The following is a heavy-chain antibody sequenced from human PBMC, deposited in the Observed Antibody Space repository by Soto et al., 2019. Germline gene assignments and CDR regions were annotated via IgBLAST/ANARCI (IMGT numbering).Heavy chain of an antibody. CDR1: GGTFGRYA. CDR2: INAGFGAT. CDR3: ATDCSGGSCYGASGMDV. D-gene: IGHD2-15*01. J-gene: IGHJ6*02. V-gene: IGHV1-69*06. Sequence: QVQLEQSGAEVKKPGSSVKVSCKASGGTFGRYAISWVRRAPRQSLEWMGQINAGFGATDLAQMFQGRVTITADKSTTTVYMELSSLRSDDTAVYYCATDCSGGSCYGASGMDVWGQGTTVTVSS.